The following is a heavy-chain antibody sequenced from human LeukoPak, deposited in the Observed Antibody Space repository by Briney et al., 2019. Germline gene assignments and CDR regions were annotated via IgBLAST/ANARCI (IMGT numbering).Heavy chain of an antibody. CDR3: ARDRSSGYYHWGDAFDI. Sequence: GASVKVSCKASGYTFTSYYMHWVRQAPGQGLEWMGIINPSGGSTSYAQKFQGRVTMTRDTSTRTVYMELSSLRSEDTAVYYCARDRSSGYYHWGDAFDIWGQGTMVTVSS. CDR1: GYTFTSYY. J-gene: IGHJ3*02. V-gene: IGHV1-46*01. D-gene: IGHD3-22*01. CDR2: INPSGGST.